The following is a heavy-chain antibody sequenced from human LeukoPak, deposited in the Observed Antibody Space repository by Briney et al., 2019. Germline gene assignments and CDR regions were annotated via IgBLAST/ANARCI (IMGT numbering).Heavy chain of an antibody. V-gene: IGHV1-18*01. CDR1: GYTFTSYG. J-gene: IGHJ4*02. Sequence: ASVKVSCKASGYTFTSYGISRVRQAPGQGLEWMGWISAYNGNTNYAQKLQGRVTTTTDTSTSTAYMELRSLRSDDTAVFYCARSSWDPSLYFDYWGQGTLVTVSS. CDR3: ARSSWDPSLYFDY. D-gene: IGHD1-26*01. CDR2: ISAYNGNT.